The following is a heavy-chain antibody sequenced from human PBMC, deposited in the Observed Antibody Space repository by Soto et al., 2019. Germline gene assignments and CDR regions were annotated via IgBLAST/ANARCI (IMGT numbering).Heavy chain of an antibody. J-gene: IGHJ5*02. Sequence: QITLKESGPTLVKPTQTLTLTCTFSGFSLTTPEVGVGWIRQPPGKALEWLALIYWDDDKRYSPSLKSRLTTXYXTXXSQVLPTITRMHPVDTATYYCAHRDLASAAGPYDQWRQGTLVTVSS. D-gene: IGHD6-13*01. CDR2: IYWDDDK. V-gene: IGHV2-5*02. CDR3: AHRDLASAAGPYDQ. CDR1: GFSLTTPEVG.